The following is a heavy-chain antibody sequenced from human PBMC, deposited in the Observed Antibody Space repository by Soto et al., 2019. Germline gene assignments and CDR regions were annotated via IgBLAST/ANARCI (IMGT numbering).Heavy chain of an antibody. J-gene: IGHJ6*02. Sequence: QLQLQESGPGLVKPSETLSLTCTVSGGSISSSSYYWGWIRQPPGKGLEWIGSIYYSGSTYYNPSLKSRVTISVNTSKNQFSMKLSSVTAADTAVYYCARHSYNWKSGYYYGMDVWGQGTTVTVSS. CDR3: ARHSYNWKSGYYYGMDV. CDR2: IYYSGST. V-gene: IGHV4-39*01. CDR1: GGSISSSSYY. D-gene: IGHD1-20*01.